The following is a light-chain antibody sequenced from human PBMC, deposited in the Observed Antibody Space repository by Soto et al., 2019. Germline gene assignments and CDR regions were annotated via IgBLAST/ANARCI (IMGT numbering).Light chain of an antibody. J-gene: IGLJ3*02. CDR1: STDVGNYNY. V-gene: IGLV2-8*01. Sequence: QSALTQPPSASGSPGQSLTISCTGTSTDVGNYNYVSWYQQHPGKAPKLTISDVNRRPSGVPDRFSGSKSGNTASLTVSGLQAEDEADYYCSSYAGSNNGVFGGGTKLTVL. CDR3: SSYAGSNNGV. CDR2: DVN.